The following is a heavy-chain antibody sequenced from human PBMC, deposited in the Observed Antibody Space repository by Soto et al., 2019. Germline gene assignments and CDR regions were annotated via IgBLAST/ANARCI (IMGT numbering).Heavy chain of an antibody. Sequence: GASVKVSCKASGGTFSSYAISWVRQAPGQGLEWMGGIIPIFGTANYAQKFQGRVTITADESTSTAYMELSSLRSEDTAVYYCARIRVLPHYYYGMDVWGQGTTVTVSS. CDR1: GGTFSSYA. V-gene: IGHV1-69*13. J-gene: IGHJ6*02. CDR3: ARIRVLPHYYYGMDV. CDR2: IIPIFGTA.